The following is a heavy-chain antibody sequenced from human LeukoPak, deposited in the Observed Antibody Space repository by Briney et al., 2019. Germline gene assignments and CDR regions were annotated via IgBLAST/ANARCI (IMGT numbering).Heavy chain of an antibody. Sequence: GGSLRLSCAASGFTFSSYEMNWVRQAPGKGLEWVSYISSSGSTIYYADSVKGRFTISRDNAKNSLYLQMNSLRAEDTALYYCARASRNGGWGYDYWGQGTLVTVSS. J-gene: IGHJ4*02. V-gene: IGHV3-48*03. CDR2: ISSSGSTI. D-gene: IGHD1-26*01. CDR3: ARASRNGGWGYDY. CDR1: GFTFSSYE.